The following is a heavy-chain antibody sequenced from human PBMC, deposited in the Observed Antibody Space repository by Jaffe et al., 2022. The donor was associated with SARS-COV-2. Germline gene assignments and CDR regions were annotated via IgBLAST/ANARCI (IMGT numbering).Heavy chain of an antibody. CDR3: ARDRIQVWPTTKYYYMDV. D-gene: IGHD5-18*01. V-gene: IGHV3-11*01. J-gene: IGHJ6*03. Sequence: QVQLVESGGDLVKPGGSLRLSCAASGFTFSDYYMSWIRQAPGKGLEWVSYISSSGKIIYYADSVKGRFTISRDNAKNSLYLQMNSLRVEDTAVYYCARDRIQVWPTTKYYYMDVWGKGTTVTVSS. CDR1: GFTFSDYY. CDR2: ISSSGKII.